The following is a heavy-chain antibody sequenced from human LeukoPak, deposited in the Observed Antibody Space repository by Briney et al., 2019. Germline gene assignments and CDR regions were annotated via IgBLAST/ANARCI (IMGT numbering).Heavy chain of an antibody. Sequence: SETLSLTCTVSGGSISSGGYSWSWIRQHPGKGLEWIGYIYYSGSTYYNPSLKSRVTISVDTSKNQFSLKLSSVTAADTAVYYCARKVVGATMAAFDIWGQGTMVTVSS. V-gene: IGHV4-31*03. J-gene: IGHJ3*02. CDR1: GGSISSGGYS. D-gene: IGHD1-26*01. CDR3: ARKVVGATMAAFDI. CDR2: IYYSGST.